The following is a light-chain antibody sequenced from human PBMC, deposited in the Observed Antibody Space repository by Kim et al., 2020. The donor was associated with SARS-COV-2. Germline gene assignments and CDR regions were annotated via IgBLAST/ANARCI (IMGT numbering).Light chain of an antibody. J-gene: IGLJ3*02. CDR1: SSDVERYNL. Sequence: QSALTQPASVSGSPGQSITISCTGTSSDVERYNLVSWYQQHPGKAPRLIIYDVTQRPSGISSRFSGSKSDKTASLTISGLQAEDEADYYCSSYRTNNILVFGGGTQLTVL. CDR3: SSYRTNNILV. CDR2: DVT. V-gene: IGLV2-14*02.